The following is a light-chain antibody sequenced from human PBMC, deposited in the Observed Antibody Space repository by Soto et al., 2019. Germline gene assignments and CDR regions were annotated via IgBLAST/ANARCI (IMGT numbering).Light chain of an antibody. CDR2: AAS. CDR1: QGISSW. CDR3: QQSFSIPLT. Sequence: DIQMTQSPSSVSASVGDRVTITCRASQGISSWLAWYQQKTGKAPKLLIYAASSLPSGVPARFGGSGSGTDCTLTISNLQPEDCAIYYCQQSFSIPLTFGGGTKVDIK. V-gene: IGKV1-12*01. J-gene: IGKJ4*01.